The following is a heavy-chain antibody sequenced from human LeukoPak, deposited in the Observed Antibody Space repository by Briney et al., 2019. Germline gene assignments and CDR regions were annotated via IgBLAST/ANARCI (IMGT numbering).Heavy chain of an antibody. V-gene: IGHV3-21*01. D-gene: IGHD5-18*01. CDR3: ARDQLNTAMVTLGPDAFDI. Sequence: GGSLRLSCAASGFTFSSYSMNWVRQAPGKGLEWVSSISSSSTYIYYADSVKGRFTISRDNAKNSLYLQMNSLRAEDTAVYYCARDQLNTAMVTLGPDAFDIWGQGTMVTVSS. CDR2: ISSSSTYI. CDR1: GFTFSSYS. J-gene: IGHJ3*02.